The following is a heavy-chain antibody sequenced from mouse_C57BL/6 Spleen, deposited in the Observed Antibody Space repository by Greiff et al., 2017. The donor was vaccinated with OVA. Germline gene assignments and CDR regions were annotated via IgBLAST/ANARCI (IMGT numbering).Heavy chain of an antibody. D-gene: IGHD1-1*01. J-gene: IGHJ1*03. Sequence: QVQLKESGAELVKPGASVKISCKASGYAFSSYWMNWVKQRPGKGLEWIGQIYPGDGDTTYHGKFKGKATLTADKSSSTAYMQLSSLTSEDSSVYFCARGTTLVAWYFDVWGTGTTVTVSS. CDR1: GYAFSSYW. V-gene: IGHV1-80*01. CDR3: ARGTTLVAWYFDV. CDR2: IYPGDGDT.